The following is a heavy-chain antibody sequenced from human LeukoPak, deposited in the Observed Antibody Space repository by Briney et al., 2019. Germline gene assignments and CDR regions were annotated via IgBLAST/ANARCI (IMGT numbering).Heavy chain of an antibody. CDR1: GFTFSSYW. CDR2: INSDGSST. V-gene: IGHV3-74*01. J-gene: IGHJ6*02. Sequence: GGSLRLSCAAPGFTFSSYWMHWVRQAPGKGLVWVSRINSDGSSTSYADSVKGRFTISRDNAKNTLYLQMNSLRAEDTAVYYCTTSPTIFGTYGMDVWGQGTTATVSS. CDR3: TTSPTIFGTYGMDV. D-gene: IGHD3-3*01.